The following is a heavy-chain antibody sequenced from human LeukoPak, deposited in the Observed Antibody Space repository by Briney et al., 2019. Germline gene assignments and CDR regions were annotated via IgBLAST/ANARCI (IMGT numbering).Heavy chain of an antibody. CDR3: AREIWD. J-gene: IGHJ4*02. V-gene: IGHV3-66*01. D-gene: IGHD3-16*01. CDR1: GFTVSNNY. CDR2: IYNGGST. Sequence: GGSLRLSCAASGFTVSNNYMSWVRQAPGKGLEWVSVIYNGGSTYYADSVKGRFTVSRDNSKNTLYLQMSSLRAEDTAVYYCAREIWDWGQGTLVTVSS.